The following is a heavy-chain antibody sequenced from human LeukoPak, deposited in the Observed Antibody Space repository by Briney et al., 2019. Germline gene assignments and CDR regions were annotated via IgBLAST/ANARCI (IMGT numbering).Heavy chain of an antibody. Sequence: GGPLTLSCKASGLTFSSYSMNWVRQAPGQGLEWISYISSGGRTVYYADSVRGRFTVPRDNAENALFLQMNGPRAEDTAVYYCAREIRGGFSSGGADCWGQGALVTVSS. D-gene: IGHD3-10*01. V-gene: IGHV3-48*01. CDR2: ISSGGRTV. J-gene: IGHJ4*02. CDR3: AREIRGGFSSGGADC. CDR1: GLTFSSYS.